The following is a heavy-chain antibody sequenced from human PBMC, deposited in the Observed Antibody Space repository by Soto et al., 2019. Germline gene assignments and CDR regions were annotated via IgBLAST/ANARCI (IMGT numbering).Heavy chain of an antibody. D-gene: IGHD2-2*01. CDR3: ARGRHQLLPDYYYYYYMDV. Sequence: GASVKVSCKASGYTFTSYDINWVRQATGQGLEWMGWMNPNSGNTGYAQKFQGRVTMTRNTSISTAYMELSSLRSEDTAVYYCARGRHQLLPDYYYYYYMDVWGKGTTVTVSS. J-gene: IGHJ6*03. CDR1: GYTFTSYD. CDR2: MNPNSGNT. V-gene: IGHV1-8*01.